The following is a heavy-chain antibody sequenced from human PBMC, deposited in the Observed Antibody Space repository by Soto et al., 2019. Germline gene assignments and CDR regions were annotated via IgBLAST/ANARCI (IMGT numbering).Heavy chain of an antibody. V-gene: IGHV3-23*01. CDR1: GFTFSSYA. Sequence: GGSLRLSCAASGFTFSSYAMSWVRQAPGKGLEWVSAISAGGGNTYYADSVKGRFTISRDNSKNTLYLQMNSLRAEGTAVYYCARGDRGAFDLWGQGTMVTVSS. CDR3: ARGDRGAFDL. CDR2: ISAGGGNT. D-gene: IGHD2-21*02. J-gene: IGHJ3*01.